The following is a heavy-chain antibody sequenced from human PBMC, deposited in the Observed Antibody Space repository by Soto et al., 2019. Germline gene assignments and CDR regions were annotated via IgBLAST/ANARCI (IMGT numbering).Heavy chain of an antibody. D-gene: IGHD1-26*01. V-gene: IGHV3-48*01. J-gene: IGHJ4*02. CDR3: AREGVGALCN. Sequence: EVQLVESGGGLVQPGGSLRLSCAASGFTFSSYSMNWVRQAPGKGLEWVSYISSSSSTIYYADSVKGRFTISRDNAKNSLYLQMNSRRAEDTAGYYCAREGVGALCNWGQGTLVTVSS. CDR2: ISSSSSTI. CDR1: GFTFSSYS.